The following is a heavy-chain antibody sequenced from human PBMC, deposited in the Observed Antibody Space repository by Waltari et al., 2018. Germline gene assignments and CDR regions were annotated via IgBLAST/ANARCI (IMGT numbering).Heavy chain of an antibody. J-gene: IGHJ4*02. CDR1: GGSISSSSYY. V-gene: IGHV4-39*07. CDR3: ARGQWLLPYLDY. Sequence: QLQLQESGPGLVKPSETLSLTCTVSGGSISSSSYYWGWIRQPPGKGLEWIGSIYYSGSTYYNPSLKSRVTISVDTSKNQFSLKLSSVTAADTAVYYCARGQWLLPYLDYWGQGTLVTVSS. D-gene: IGHD3-22*01. CDR2: IYYSGST.